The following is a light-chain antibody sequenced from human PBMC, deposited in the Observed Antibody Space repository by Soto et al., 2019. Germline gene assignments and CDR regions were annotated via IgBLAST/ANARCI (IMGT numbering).Light chain of an antibody. V-gene: IGLV2-11*01. CDR1: STDVGGYNY. CDR3: CSYAGTYTLV. Sequence: QAVVTQPRSVSGSPGQSVTISCTGTSTDVGGYNYVSWYQQYPGKAPKLMISDVSERPSGVPDRFSGSKSGNTASLTISGLQAEDEADYYCCSYAGTYTLVFGGGTKLTVL. J-gene: IGLJ2*01. CDR2: DVS.